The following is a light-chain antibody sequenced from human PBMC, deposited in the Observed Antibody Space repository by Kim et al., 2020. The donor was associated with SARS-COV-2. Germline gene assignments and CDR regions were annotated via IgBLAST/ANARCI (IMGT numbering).Light chain of an antibody. CDR2: YDS. Sequence: SYELTQPPSVSVAPGKTATITCGGNNLGSKSVHWYQQKSGQAPVLVISYDSDRPSGIPERFSGSNSGNTATLTISRVEVGDEADYYCQVWDSGTYHYVF. CDR3: QVWDSGTYHYV. CDR1: NLGSKS. V-gene: IGLV3-21*04. J-gene: IGLJ1*01.